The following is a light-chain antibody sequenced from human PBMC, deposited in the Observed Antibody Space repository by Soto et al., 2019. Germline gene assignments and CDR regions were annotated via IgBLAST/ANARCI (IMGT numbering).Light chain of an antibody. CDR1: QSVSSSY. Sequence: EIVLTQTPGTLSFSPGERATLSCRASQSVSSSYLAWYQQKPGQAPRLLVYGVSSRATGIPDRFSGSGSGADFTLPISRLEPEDFAVYHWQQYGSSPWTFDQATKVDIK. J-gene: IGKJ1*01. CDR3: QQYGSSPWT. V-gene: IGKV3-20*01. CDR2: GVS.